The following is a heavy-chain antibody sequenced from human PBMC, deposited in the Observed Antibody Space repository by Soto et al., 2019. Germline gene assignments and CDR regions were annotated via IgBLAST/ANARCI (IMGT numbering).Heavy chain of an antibody. Sequence: VQLAESGGDVVQPGRSLRLSCAASGFIFSSFALHWVRQTPDKGLEWVAFISNDGSQTYYADSVKGRFTISRDNSNNSLTLPMDRLRPEDTARYYCARDPYFDYMYGTPDYWGQGTLVAVSS. V-gene: IGHV3-30-3*01. CDR2: ISNDGSQT. CDR1: GFIFSSFA. J-gene: IGHJ4*02. CDR3: ARDPYFDYMYGTPDY. D-gene: IGHD3-16*01.